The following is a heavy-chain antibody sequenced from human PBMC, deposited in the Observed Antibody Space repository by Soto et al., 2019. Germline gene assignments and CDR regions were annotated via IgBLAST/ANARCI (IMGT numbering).Heavy chain of an antibody. CDR1: GYTFTGHY. V-gene: IGHV1-2*02. CDR3: AREPATAKPEGVDF. D-gene: IGHD1-1*01. CDR2: IGPESGGT. J-gene: IGHJ4*02. Sequence: ASVKVSCKASGYTFTGHYIHWVRQAPEQGPEWVGEIGPESGGTKYAPKFQGGVTMTRDTSITTAYMELSRLRSGDTAVYYCAREPATAKPEGVDFWGQGTLVTVSS.